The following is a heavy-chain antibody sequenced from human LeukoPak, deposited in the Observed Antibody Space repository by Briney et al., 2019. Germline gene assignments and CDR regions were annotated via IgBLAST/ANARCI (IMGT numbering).Heavy chain of an antibody. CDR3: ARLNWGTYYFDY. Sequence: PGGSLRLSCAASGFTFDDYGMSWVRQAPGKGLEWVSGINWNGGSTGYADSVKGRFTISRGNAKNSLYLQMNSLRAEDTALYYCARLNWGTYYFDYWGQGTLVTVSS. CDR2: INWNGGST. CDR1: GFTFDDYG. V-gene: IGHV3-20*04. J-gene: IGHJ4*02. D-gene: IGHD7-27*01.